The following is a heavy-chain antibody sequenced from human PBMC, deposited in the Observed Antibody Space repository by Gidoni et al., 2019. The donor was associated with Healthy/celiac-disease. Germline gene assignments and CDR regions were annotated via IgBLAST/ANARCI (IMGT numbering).Heavy chain of an antibody. J-gene: IGHJ3*02. Sequence: EVQLVESGGGLVKPGGYLRLSRAASGSTFSSYSMNWVSQAPGKGLEWVSSISSSSSYIYYADSVKGRFTISRDNAKNSLYLQMNSLRAEDTAVYYCARDLGVGYCSSTSCYTGAFDIWGQGTMVTVSS. D-gene: IGHD2-2*02. CDR2: ISSSSSYI. CDR1: GSTFSSYS. CDR3: ARDLGVGYCSSTSCYTGAFDI. V-gene: IGHV3-21*01.